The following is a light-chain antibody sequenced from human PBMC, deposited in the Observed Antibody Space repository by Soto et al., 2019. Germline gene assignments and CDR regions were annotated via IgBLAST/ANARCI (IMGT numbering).Light chain of an antibody. Sequence: QSALTQPASVSGSPGQSIAISCTGTSSDVGGYNYVSWYQQHPGKAPKLMIYDVTSRPSGVSDRFSGSKSGTTASLTISGLQADDEADYYCCSYTSSSIYVFRTGTKVTVL. CDR2: DVT. J-gene: IGLJ1*01. V-gene: IGLV2-14*03. CDR1: SSDVGGYNY. CDR3: CSYTSSSIYV.